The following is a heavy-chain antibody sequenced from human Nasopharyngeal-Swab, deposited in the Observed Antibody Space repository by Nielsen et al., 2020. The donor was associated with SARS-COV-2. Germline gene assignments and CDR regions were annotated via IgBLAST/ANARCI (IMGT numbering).Heavy chain of an antibody. J-gene: IGHJ4*02. D-gene: IGHD3-22*01. CDR3: AKDRITMIVEPDY. CDR2: IYSGGSST. V-gene: IGHV3-23*03. Sequence: VRQAAGKGLEWVSVIYSGGSSTYYADSVKGRFTISRDNSKNTLYLQMNSLRAEDTAVYYCAKDRITMIVEPDYWGQGTLVTVSS.